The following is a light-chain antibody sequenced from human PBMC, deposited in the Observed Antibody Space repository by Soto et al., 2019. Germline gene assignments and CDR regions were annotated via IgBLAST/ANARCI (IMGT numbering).Light chain of an antibody. CDR1: QSVSRY. CDR3: QQRSNWPPGALT. Sequence: EIVLTQSPATLSLSPGERATLSCRASQSVSRYLAWYQQKPGQAPRLLIYDASNRATGIPARFSGSGSGTDFSLTISSLEPEDFAVYYCQQRSNWPPGALTFGGGTKVEIK. J-gene: IGKJ4*01. V-gene: IGKV3-11*01. CDR2: DAS.